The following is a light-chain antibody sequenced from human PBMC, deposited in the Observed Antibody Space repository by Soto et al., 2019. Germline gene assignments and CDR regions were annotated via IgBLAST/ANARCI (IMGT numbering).Light chain of an antibody. J-gene: IGLJ2*01. V-gene: IGLV2-14*01. CDR2: DVS. Sequence: QSVLTQPAYVSGSPGQSITISCTGTSSDIGGYDYVSWYQQHPGKAPKLMTYDVSNRPSGVSNRFSGSKSGNTASLTISGLQAEDGGDYYCSSYTSSSSVVFGGGTKLTVL. CDR3: SSYTSSSSVV. CDR1: SSDIGGYDY.